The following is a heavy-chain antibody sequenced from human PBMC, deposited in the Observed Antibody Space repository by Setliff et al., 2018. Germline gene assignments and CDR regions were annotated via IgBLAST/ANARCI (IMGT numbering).Heavy chain of an antibody. CDR2: INTNTGNP. J-gene: IGHJ3*02. Sequence: GASVKVSCKASGYTFTSYAVNWVRQAPGQGLEWMGWINTNTGNPMYAQGFTGRFVFSLDTSVSTAYLQISSLKAEDTAVYYCARVWGSGWYGGAFDIWGQGTMVTVSS. D-gene: IGHD6-19*01. CDR3: ARVWGSGWYGGAFDI. V-gene: IGHV7-4-1*02. CDR1: GYTFTSYA.